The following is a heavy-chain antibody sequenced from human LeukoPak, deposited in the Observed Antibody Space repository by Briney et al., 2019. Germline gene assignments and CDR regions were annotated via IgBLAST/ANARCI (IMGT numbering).Heavy chain of an antibody. CDR3: TRGPVGGFDA. CDR2: IYSGGNT. D-gene: IGHD1-26*01. Sequence: GVSLRLSCSASGLTVSTNYQTWVRQAPGKGLEWVSVIYSGGNTYYADSVKGRFTISRDNSKNTLYLQMNSLRADDTAVYYCTRGPVGGFDAWGQGTLVTVSS. J-gene: IGHJ5*02. CDR1: GLTVSTNY. V-gene: IGHV3-53*01.